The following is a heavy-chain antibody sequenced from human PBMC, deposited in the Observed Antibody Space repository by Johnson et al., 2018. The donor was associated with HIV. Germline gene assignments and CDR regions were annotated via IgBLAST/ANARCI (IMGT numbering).Heavy chain of an antibody. CDR1: GFSFNDAW. D-gene: IGHD1-26*01. CDR2: VKGETDGATI. J-gene: IGHJ3*02. Sequence: VQLVESGGGVVQPGGSLRLSCAASGFSFNDAWMNWVRQTPGKGVAWVGRVKGETDGATIDYAAPVKGRFTISRDGSKNTLYLRMKSLKTEDTALYYCTAHYRNAFDIWGQGTMVTVSS. V-gene: IGHV3-15*01. CDR3: TAHYRNAFDI.